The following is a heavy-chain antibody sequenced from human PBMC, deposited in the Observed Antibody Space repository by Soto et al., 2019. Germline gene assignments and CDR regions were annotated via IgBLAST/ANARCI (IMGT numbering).Heavy chain of an antibody. V-gene: IGHV3-30-3*01. CDR2: ISYDGSNK. CDR1: GFTFSSYA. CDR3: ARESAADTTRFDY. D-gene: IGHD6-13*01. Sequence: QVQLVESGGGVVQPGRSLRLSCAASGFTFSSYAMHWVRQAPGKGLEWVAVISYDGSNKYYADSVKGRFTISRDNSKNTRYLQMNSLRAEDTAVYYCARESAADTTRFDYWGQGTPVTVSS. J-gene: IGHJ4*02.